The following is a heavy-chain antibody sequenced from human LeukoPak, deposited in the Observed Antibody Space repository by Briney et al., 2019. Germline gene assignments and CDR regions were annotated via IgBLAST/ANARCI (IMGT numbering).Heavy chain of an antibody. Sequence: PGGSLRLSCAASGFTLSKYAMNWVRQAPGKGLEWVSSISSSSSYIYYADSVKGRFTISRDNAKNSLYLQMNSLRAEDTAVYYCAKGSRRGDFWSGYYRIPAPDYFDYWGQGTLVTVSS. D-gene: IGHD3-3*01. CDR3: AKGSRRGDFWSGYYRIPAPDYFDY. J-gene: IGHJ4*02. CDR1: GFTLSKYA. CDR2: ISSSSSYI. V-gene: IGHV3-21*04.